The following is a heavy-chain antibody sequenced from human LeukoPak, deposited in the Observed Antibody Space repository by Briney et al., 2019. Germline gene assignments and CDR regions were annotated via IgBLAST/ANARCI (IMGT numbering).Heavy chain of an antibody. CDR3: ARSYSYGYHFDY. V-gene: IGHV1-2*04. CDR2: INPNSGGT. Sequence: ASVKVSCKASGGTFSSYAISWVRQAPGQGLEWMGWINPNSGGTNYAQKFQGWVTMTRDTSISTAYMELSRLRSDDTAVYYCARSYSYGYHFDYWGQGTLVTVSS. J-gene: IGHJ4*02. CDR1: GGTFSSYA. D-gene: IGHD5-18*01.